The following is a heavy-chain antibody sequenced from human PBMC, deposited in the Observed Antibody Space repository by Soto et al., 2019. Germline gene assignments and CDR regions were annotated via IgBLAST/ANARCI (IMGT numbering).Heavy chain of an antibody. D-gene: IGHD2-2*01. J-gene: IGHJ4*02. CDR2: ISGSGGST. V-gene: IGHV3-23*01. Sequence: GGSLRLSCAASGFTFSSYAMSWVRQAPGKGLEWVSAISGSGGSTYYADSVKGRFTISRDNSKNTLYLQMNSLRAEDTAVYYCANPKPRSGYCSSTSCFDYWGQGTLVTVSS. CDR3: ANPKPRSGYCSSTSCFDY. CDR1: GFTFSSYA.